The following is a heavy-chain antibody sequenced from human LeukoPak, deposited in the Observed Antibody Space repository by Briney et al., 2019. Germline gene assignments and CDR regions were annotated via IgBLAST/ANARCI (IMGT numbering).Heavy chain of an antibody. Sequence: GGSLRLSCAASGFTFSSYEMNWVRQAPGKGLEWVSYISSSGSNIYYADSVKGRFTISRDNAKNSLYLQMNSLRAEDTAVYYCARDNGMDVWGQGTTVTVSS. CDR2: ISSSGSNI. CDR1: GFTFSSYE. J-gene: IGHJ6*02. CDR3: ARDNGMDV. V-gene: IGHV3-48*03.